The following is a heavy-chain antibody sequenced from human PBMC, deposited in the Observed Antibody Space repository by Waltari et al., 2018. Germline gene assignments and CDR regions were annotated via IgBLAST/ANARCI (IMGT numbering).Heavy chain of an antibody. CDR2: IYYSGST. D-gene: IGHD4-17*01. V-gene: IGHV4-59*08. J-gene: IGHJ6*02. CDR1: CSSILTYY. CDR3: ARLYGDDDYYYYYGMDV. Sequence: QVQLQESGPGLVKPSETLSLHCTVSCSSILTYYWSWTRQPPGKGLEWIGYIYYSGSTNYNPSLKSRVTISVDTSKNQFALKLSSVTAADTAVYYCARLYGDDDYYYYYGMDVWGQGTTVTVSS.